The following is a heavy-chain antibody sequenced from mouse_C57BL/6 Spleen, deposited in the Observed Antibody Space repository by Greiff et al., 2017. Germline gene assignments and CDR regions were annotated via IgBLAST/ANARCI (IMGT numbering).Heavy chain of an antibody. CDR2: IYPRSGNT. J-gene: IGHJ3*01. D-gene: IGHD2-4*01. V-gene: IGHV1-81*01. Sequence: VKLVESGAELARPGASVKLSCKASGYTFTSYGISWVKQRTGQGLEWIGEIYPRSGNTYYNEKFKGKATLTADKSSSTAYMELRSLTSEDSAVYFCAIYYDYDGFAYWGQGTLVTVSA. CDR3: AIYYDYDGFAY. CDR1: GYTFTSYG.